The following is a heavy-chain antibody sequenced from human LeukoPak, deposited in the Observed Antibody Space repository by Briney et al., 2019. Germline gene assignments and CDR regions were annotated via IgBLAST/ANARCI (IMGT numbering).Heavy chain of an antibody. V-gene: IGHV4-39*02. CDR3: AKLEYWVRY. CDR1: GGSVSRSNYY. J-gene: IGHJ4*02. Sequence: SETLSLTCNVSGGSVSRSNYYWAWIRQPPGKGLEWIATINHGGGTHENPSLKSRVTISVDTSTNNFSLKLSSVTAADTAVYYCAKLEYWVRYWGRGILVTVSS. CDR2: INHGGGT. D-gene: IGHD2/OR15-2a*01.